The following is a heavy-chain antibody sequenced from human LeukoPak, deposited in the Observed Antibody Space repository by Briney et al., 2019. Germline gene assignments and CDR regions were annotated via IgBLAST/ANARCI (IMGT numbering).Heavy chain of an antibody. CDR3: AKDPPSVVANAFII. CDR2: ISGSGGTT. V-gene: IGHV3-23*01. J-gene: IGHJ3*02. CDR1: GFTFSSSA. D-gene: IGHD5-12*01. Sequence: GGSLRLSCAASGFTFSSSAMTWFRQAPGKGLEWVSTISGSGGTTYYADSVKGRFTISKDNSKNTLYLEMDSLRADDTAVYSCAKDPPSVVANAFIILGERTMVTVSS.